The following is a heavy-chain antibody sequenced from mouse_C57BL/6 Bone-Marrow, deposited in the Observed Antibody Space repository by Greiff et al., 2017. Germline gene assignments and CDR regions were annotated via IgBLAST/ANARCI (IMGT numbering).Heavy chain of an antibody. V-gene: IGHV5-4*01. CDR1: GFTFSSYA. CDR2: ISDGGSYT. Sequence: EVQRVESGGGLVKPGGSLKLSCAASGFTFSSYAMSWVRQTPEKRLEWVATISDGGSYTYYPDNVKGRFTISRDNAKNNLYLQMSHLKSEDTAMYYCERDRVITAVVATPAWFAYWGQGTLVTVSA. CDR3: ERDRVITAVVATPAWFAY. D-gene: IGHD1-1*01. J-gene: IGHJ3*01.